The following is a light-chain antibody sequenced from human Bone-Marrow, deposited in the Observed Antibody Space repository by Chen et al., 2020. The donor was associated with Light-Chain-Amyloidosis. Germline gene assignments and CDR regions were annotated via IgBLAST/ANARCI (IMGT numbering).Light chain of an antibody. V-gene: IGLV6-57*01. CDR2: EDD. CDR1: SGSIATNY. J-gene: IGLJ3*02. Sequence: NFMLIQPHSVSESPGKTVIISCTRSSGSIATNYVQWHQQRPGSSPTTVIYEDDQRPSGVPERFSGSIDRSSNSASLTISGLKTEDEADYYCQSYQGSSQGVFGGGTKLTVL. CDR3: QSYQGSSQGV.